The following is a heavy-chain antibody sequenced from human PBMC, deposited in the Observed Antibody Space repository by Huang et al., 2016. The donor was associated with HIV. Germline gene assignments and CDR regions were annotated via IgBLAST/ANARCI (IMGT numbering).Heavy chain of an antibody. V-gene: IGHV5-51*03. Sequence: EVQLVQSGGEVKKPGESLTISCQASGFIFSSSWIGWVRQMPGKGLEVMGTIFPDDSETKYSPSFQGQVIISADKSTGTAYLQWNKLRASDSALYYCASRRTAPESYYMDVWGKGTTVTVSS. CDR2: IFPDDSET. J-gene: IGHJ6*03. CDR1: GFIFSSSW. CDR3: ASRRTAPESYYMDV. D-gene: IGHD2-21*02.